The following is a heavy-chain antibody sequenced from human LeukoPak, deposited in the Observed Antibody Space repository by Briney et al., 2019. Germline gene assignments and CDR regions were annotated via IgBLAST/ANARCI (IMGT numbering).Heavy chain of an antibody. V-gene: IGHV3-66*04. D-gene: IGHD4-17*01. CDR1: GFTFSSYA. CDR3: ARQAYGDYFDL. J-gene: IGHJ2*01. CDR2: IYSGGST. Sequence: PGRSLRLSCAASGFTFSSYAMHWVRQAPGKGLEWVSVIYSGGSTYYADSVKGRFTISRDNSKNTLYLQMNSLRAEDTAVYYCARQAYGDYFDLWGRGTLVTVSS.